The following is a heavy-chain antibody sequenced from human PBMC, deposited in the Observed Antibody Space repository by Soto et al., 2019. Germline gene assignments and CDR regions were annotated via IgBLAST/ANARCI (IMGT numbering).Heavy chain of an antibody. Sequence: DVQLVESGGGLVEPGGSLRLSCAASGLSFSSSDLTWVRQAPGRGLEYVCSINYSHLYMFYAVPAKGRFTISRDNAKSLEYLGMNGFRAEDAAVYWGASKSNSDISGYDDVNHWGQATVVPVSS. J-gene: IGHJ5*02. CDR2: INYSHLYM. CDR3: ASKSNSDISGYDDVNH. CDR1: GLSFSSSD. D-gene: IGHD3-22*01. V-gene: IGHV3-21*06.